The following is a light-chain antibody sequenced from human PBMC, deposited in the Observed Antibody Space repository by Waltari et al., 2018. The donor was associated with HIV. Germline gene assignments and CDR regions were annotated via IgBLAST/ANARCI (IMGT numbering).Light chain of an antibody. CDR1: SSNIGDNY. V-gene: IGLV1-47*01. CDR2: RNN. J-gene: IGLJ2*01. CDR3: AAWGDSLSNVV. Sequence: QSVLTQPPSASGTPGQRVTISCSGSSSNIGDNYVYWYQQPPRTAPKLLIYRNNPRPSGVPDRFSGSKSGTSASLAISGLRSEDEANYYCAAWGDSLSNVVFGGGTKLTVL.